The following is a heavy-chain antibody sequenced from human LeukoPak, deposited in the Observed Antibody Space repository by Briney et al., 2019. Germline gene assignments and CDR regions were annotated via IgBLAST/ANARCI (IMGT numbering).Heavy chain of an antibody. D-gene: IGHD6-13*01. CDR3: ARDDSSLSDY. CDR2: ISGDTGNT. V-gene: IGHV1-18*01. J-gene: IGHJ4*02. Sequence: ASVKVSCKASGYIXFSFGISWVRQAPGQGLEWMGWISGDTGNTNYAQKLQGRVTMTTDTSTSTAYMELRSLRSDDTAVYYCARDDSSLSDYWGQGTLVTVSP. CDR1: GYIXFSFG.